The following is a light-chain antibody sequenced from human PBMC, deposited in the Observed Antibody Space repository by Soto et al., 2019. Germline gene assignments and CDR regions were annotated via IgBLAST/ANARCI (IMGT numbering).Light chain of an antibody. Sequence: DIQMTQSPSTLSASVGDRVTITCRASQSISSWLAWYQQKPGKAPKLLIYDASSLESGVPSRFSGSGSATEFTLTISSLQPDDFATYYCQQYNTYSTFGQGTRLEIK. CDR2: DAS. J-gene: IGKJ5*01. CDR1: QSISSW. CDR3: QQYNTYST. V-gene: IGKV1-5*01.